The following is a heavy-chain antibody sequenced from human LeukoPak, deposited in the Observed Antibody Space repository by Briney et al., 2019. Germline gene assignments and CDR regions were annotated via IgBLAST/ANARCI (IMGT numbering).Heavy chain of an antibody. J-gene: IGHJ4*02. CDR3: AREANYYDSSWFDY. CDR1: GFTVSSNY. CDR2: IYSGGST. V-gene: IGHV3-53*01. D-gene: IGHD3-22*01. Sequence: GGSLRLPCAASGFTVSSNYMSWVRQATGKGVEWVSVIYSGGSTYYADSVKGRFTISRDNSKNTLHLQMNSLRAEDTAVYYCAREANYYDSSWFDYWGQGTLVTVSS.